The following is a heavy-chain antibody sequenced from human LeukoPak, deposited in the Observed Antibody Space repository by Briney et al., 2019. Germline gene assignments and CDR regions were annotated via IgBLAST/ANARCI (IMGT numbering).Heavy chain of an antibody. D-gene: IGHD2/OR15-2a*01. Sequence: GGSLRLSCTASGFTFSSYWMSWVRQAPGKGLEWVANIKQDGSEKYYVDSVKGRFSISRDNAKNSLYLQMNSLRAEDTAVYYCARDVSYYYYMDVWGKGTTVTVSS. J-gene: IGHJ6*03. CDR3: ARDVSYYYYMDV. V-gene: IGHV3-7*01. CDR1: GFTFSSYW. CDR2: IKQDGSEK.